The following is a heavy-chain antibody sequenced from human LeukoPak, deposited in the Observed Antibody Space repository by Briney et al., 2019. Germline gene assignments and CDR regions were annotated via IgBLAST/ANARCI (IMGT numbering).Heavy chain of an antibody. CDR2: LYYSGSN. CDR1: GDSISSYY. Sequence: PSETLSLTCTVSGDSISSYYWSWFRQPPGKGLEWIGYLYYSGSNNYNPSLKSRVTISVDMSKNQFSLKLSSVTAADTAVYYCARFRGSAKGDYWGQGTLVTVSS. V-gene: IGHV4-59*01. J-gene: IGHJ4*02. CDR3: ARFRGSAKGDY. D-gene: IGHD3-10*01.